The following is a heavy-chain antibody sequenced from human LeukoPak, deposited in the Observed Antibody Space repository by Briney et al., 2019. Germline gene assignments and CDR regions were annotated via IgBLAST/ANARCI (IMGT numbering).Heavy chain of an antibody. CDR2: ISAYNGKT. CDR1: GYTFTNFG. V-gene: IGHV1-18*01. J-gene: IGHJ5*02. D-gene: IGHD6-19*01. Sequence: ASVKVSCKSSGYTFTNFGISWVRQAPGQGLEWIGWISAYNGKTNYAQNLQGRVTMTTDTSTTTAYMELRSLRSDDTAVYYCARDAEQWLPNNWFDPWGQGTLVTVSS. CDR3: ARDAEQWLPNNWFDP.